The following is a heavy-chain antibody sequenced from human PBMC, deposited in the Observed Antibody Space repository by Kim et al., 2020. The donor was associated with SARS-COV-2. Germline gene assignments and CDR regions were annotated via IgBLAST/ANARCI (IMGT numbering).Heavy chain of an antibody. D-gene: IGHD2-15*01. J-gene: IGHJ4*02. CDR2: ST. CDR3: ASGNGGNFDY. V-gene: IGHV4-31*02. Sequence: STYYDPTLKSRGTISVYTSKNQFSLKLSSVTAAYTAVYYCASGNGGNFDYWGQGTLVTVSS.